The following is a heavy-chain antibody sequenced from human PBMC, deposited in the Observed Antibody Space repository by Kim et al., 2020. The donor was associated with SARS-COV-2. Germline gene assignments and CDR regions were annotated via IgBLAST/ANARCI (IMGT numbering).Heavy chain of an antibody. Sequence: GGSLRLSCAASGFTFSSYAMHWVRQAPGKGLEWVAVISYDGSNKYYADSVKGRFTISRDNSKNTLYLQMNSLRAEDTAVYYCARDTMDYYDSSGYYMWG. D-gene: IGHD3-22*01. J-gene: IGHJ1*01. V-gene: IGHV3-30*04. CDR3: ARDTMDYYDSSGYYM. CDR2: ISYDGSNK. CDR1: GFTFSSYA.